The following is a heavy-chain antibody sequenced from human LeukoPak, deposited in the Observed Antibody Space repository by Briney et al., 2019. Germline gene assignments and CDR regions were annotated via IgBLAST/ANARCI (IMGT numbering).Heavy chain of an antibody. Sequence: SETLSLTCTVSGGSISSYYWSWIRQPPGKGLEWIGYIYYSGSANYNPSLKSRVTISVDTSKNQFSLKLSSVTAADTAVYYCASLYGGNSGWGWFDPWGQGTLVTVSS. CDR3: ASLYGGNSGWGWFDP. CDR1: GGSISSYY. D-gene: IGHD4-23*01. CDR2: IYYSGSA. V-gene: IGHV4-59*08. J-gene: IGHJ5*02.